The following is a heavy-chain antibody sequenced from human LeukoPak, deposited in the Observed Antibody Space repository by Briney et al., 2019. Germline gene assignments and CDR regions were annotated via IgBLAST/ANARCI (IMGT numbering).Heavy chain of an antibody. V-gene: IGHV3-48*01. J-gene: IGHJ4*02. CDR1: GFTFSSYS. CDR2: IGAAGNTI. CDR3: ARDSSTYAGPPDY. D-gene: IGHD2-2*01. Sequence: GGSLRLSCAASGFTFSSYSMNWVRQAPGKGLEWVSYIGAAGNTIYYADSVKGRFTISRDNAKNSLFLQMNSLRAEDTAVYYCARDSSTYAGPPDYWGQGTLVTVSS.